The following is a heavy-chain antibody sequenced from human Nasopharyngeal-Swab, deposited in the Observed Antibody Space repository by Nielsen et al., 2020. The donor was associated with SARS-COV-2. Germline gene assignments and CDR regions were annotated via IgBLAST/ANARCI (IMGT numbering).Heavy chain of an antibody. CDR2: ISGSGGST. D-gene: IGHD3-10*01. CDR1: GFTFSSYA. V-gene: IGHV3-23*01. CDR3: AKDREATYYYGSGSFDY. Sequence: GRSLRLSCAASGFTFSSYAMSWVRQAPGRGLEWVSAISGSGGSTYYADSVKGRFTIPRDNSKNTLYLQMNSLRAEDTAVYYCAKDREATYYYGSGSFDYWGQGTLVTVSS. J-gene: IGHJ4*02.